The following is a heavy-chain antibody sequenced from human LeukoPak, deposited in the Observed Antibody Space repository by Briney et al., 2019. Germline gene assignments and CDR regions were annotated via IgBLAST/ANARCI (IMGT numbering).Heavy chain of an antibody. V-gene: IGHV3-30*18. CDR2: ISYDGSNK. J-gene: IGHJ4*02. Sequence: PGRSLRLSCAASGFTFSSYGIHWVRQAPGKGLEWVAVISYDGSNKYCADSLKGRFTISRDNSKNTLYLQMNSLRAEDTAVYYCAKDITRYGGNAVDYWGQGTLVTVSS. D-gene: IGHD4-23*01. CDR1: GFTFSSYG. CDR3: AKDITRYGGNAVDY.